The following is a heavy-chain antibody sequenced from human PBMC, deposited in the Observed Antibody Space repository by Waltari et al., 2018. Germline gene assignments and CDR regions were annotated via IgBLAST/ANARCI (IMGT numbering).Heavy chain of an antibody. D-gene: IGHD1-1*01. Sequence: QVQLVQSGAEVKKPGASVKVSCKASGYTFTSYAINWVRQATGQGLEWMGWMNPKSGNTGYAQKFQGRVTMTRNTAISTAYMELSSLRSEDTAVYYCATKPGIDYYYYYGMDVWGQGTTVTVSS. J-gene: IGHJ6*02. CDR1: GYTFTSYA. CDR3: ATKPGIDYYYYYGMDV. CDR2: MNPKSGNT. V-gene: IGHV1-8*01.